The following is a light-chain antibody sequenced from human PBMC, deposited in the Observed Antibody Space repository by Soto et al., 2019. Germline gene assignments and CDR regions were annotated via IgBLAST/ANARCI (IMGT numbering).Light chain of an antibody. CDR1: QSVGSN. CDR3: QQYNNWPPWT. V-gene: IGKV3-15*01. Sequence: ETVMTQSPATLSVSPGERATLSCRASQSVGSNLAWYQQKPGQAPRLLIYGGSTRATGIPARFSGSGSGTEFTLTITSLQSEDFAVYYCQQYNNWPPWTFGQGTKVEIK. J-gene: IGKJ1*01. CDR2: GGS.